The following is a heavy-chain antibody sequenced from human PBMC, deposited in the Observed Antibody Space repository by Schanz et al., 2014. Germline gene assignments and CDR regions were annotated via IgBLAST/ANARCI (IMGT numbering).Heavy chain of an antibody. Sequence: EVYLVESGGGLVQPGGSLRLSCAASGFTFFTYNMNWVRQAPGMGLEWISYIGSSSTTMYYADSVKGRFTISRDNAKNSLYLQMNSLRDEDTAVYYCARDHPHRGVTGYYNDVWGQGTSVTVSS. CDR1: GFTFFTYN. CDR3: ARDHPHRGVTGYYNDV. J-gene: IGHJ6*02. V-gene: IGHV3-48*02. D-gene: IGHD3-9*01. CDR2: IGSSSTTM.